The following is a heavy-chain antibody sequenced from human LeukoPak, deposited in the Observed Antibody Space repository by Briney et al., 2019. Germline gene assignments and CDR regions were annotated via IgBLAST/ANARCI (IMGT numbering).Heavy chain of an antibody. D-gene: IGHD4-17*01. CDR2: IKGDGSDT. J-gene: IGHJ4*02. V-gene: IGHV3-74*01. Sequence: GGSLRLSCAASGFTFSSYWMHWLRHTPGKGLVWVSRIKGDGSDTLYADSVKGRFTISRDNSKNTLYLQTSSLGADDTAVYYCVRASATVPNLLDYWGQGALVCISS. CDR3: VRASATVPNLLDY. CDR1: GFTFSSYW.